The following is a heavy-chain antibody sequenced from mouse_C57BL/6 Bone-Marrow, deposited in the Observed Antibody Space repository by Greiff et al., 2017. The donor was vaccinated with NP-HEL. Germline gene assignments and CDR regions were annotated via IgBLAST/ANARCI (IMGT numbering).Heavy chain of an antibody. Sequence: QVQLQQPGAELVMPGASVKLSCKASGYTFTSYWMHWVKQRPGQGLEWIGEIDPSDSYTNYNQKFKGKSTLTVDKSSSTAYMQLSSLTSEESAVYYCARSPGIAYWGQGTLVTVSA. V-gene: IGHV1-69*01. CDR3: ARSPGIAY. J-gene: IGHJ3*01. CDR2: IDPSDSYT. CDR1: GYTFTSYW.